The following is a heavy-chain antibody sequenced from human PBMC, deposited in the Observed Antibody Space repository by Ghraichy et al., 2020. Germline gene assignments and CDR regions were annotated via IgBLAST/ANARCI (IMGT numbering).Heavy chain of an antibody. D-gene: IGHD3-22*01. Sequence: GGSLRLSCAVSGFTFSNYAMNWVRQAPGKGLEWVSAISGSGGSTYYADSVKGRFTISRDNSKNTLYLQMNSLRAEDTAVYYCAKILYYDSGGTIDYWGQGTLVTVSS. CDR3: AKILYYDSGGTIDY. J-gene: IGHJ4*02. V-gene: IGHV3-23*01. CDR2: ISGSGGST. CDR1: GFTFSNYA.